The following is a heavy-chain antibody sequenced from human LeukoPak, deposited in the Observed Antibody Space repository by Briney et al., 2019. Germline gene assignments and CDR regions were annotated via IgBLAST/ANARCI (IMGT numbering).Heavy chain of an antibody. J-gene: IGHJ6*02. Sequence: GGSLRLSCAASGFTFSNHYMHWVRQAPGKGLVSVSRIDPNGRYTSYADSVKGRFTISRDNAKNTLYLQMNILGAEDTALYYCVRGSTDWNGMDVWGQGTTVTVSS. CDR1: GFTFSNHY. V-gene: IGHV3-74*01. D-gene: IGHD6-19*01. CDR3: VRGSTDWNGMDV. CDR2: IDPNGRYT.